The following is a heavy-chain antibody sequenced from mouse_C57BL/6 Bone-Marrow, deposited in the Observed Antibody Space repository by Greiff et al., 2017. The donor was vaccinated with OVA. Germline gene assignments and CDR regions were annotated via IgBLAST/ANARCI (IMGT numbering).Heavy chain of an antibody. D-gene: IGHD1-1*01. CDR2: IDPNSGGT. J-gene: IGHJ4*01. CDR3: ASHYYGSSCYAMDY. Sequence: QVQLQQPGAELVKPGASVKLSCKASGYTFTSSWMHWVKQRPGRGLEWIGRIDPNSGGTKYNEKFKSKATLTVDKPSSTAYMQLSSLTSEDSAVYYCASHYYGSSCYAMDYWGQGTSVTVSS. CDR1: GYTFTSSW. V-gene: IGHV1-72*01.